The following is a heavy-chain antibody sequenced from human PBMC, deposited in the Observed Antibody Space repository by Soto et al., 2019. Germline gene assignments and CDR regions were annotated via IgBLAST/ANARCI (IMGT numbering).Heavy chain of an antibody. V-gene: IGHV4-59*12. CDR1: GGSISSYY. D-gene: IGHD2-15*01. CDR3: AGFGPCSDGNCALEY. CDR2: IYFTGST. Sequence: PSETLSLTCTVSGGSISSYYWSWIRQPPGKGLEWIGYIYFTGSTNYNPSLKSRVTISVDTSKNQFSLKLTSVTAADTAVYYCAGFGPCSDGNCALEYWGQGTLVTVSS. J-gene: IGHJ4*02.